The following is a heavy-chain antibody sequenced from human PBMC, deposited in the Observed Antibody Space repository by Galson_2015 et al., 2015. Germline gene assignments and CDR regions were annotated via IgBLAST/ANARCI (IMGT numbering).Heavy chain of an antibody. V-gene: IGHV3-9*01. CDR2: ISWNSGSI. CDR1: GFTFDDYA. D-gene: IGHD4-11*01. CDR3: AKDLTCNFRREGGAFDY. Sequence: SLRLSCAASGFTFDDYAMHWVRQAPGKGLEWVSGISWNSGSIGYADSVKGRFTISRDNAKNSLYLQMNSLRAEDTALYYCAKDLTCNFRREGGAFDYGGQGTLVTVSS. J-gene: IGHJ4*02.